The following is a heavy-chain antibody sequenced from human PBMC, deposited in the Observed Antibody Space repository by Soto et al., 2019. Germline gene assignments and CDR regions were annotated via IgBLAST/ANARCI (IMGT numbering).Heavy chain of an antibody. J-gene: IGHJ6*02. CDR1: GGSISSYY. Sequence: SETLSLTCTVSGGSISSYYWSWIRQPPGKGLEWIAYIYYSGSTNYNPSLKSRVTISVDTSKNQFSLKLSSVTAADTAVYYCARLKSGTGGRRAFAQQLVLFEYYGMDVWGQGTTVTVSS. D-gene: IGHD6-13*01. CDR2: IYYSGST. V-gene: IGHV4-59*01. CDR3: ARLKSGTGGRRAFAQQLVLFEYYGMDV.